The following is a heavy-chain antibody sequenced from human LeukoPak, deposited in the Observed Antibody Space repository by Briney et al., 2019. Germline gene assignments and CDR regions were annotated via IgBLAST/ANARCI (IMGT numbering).Heavy chain of an antibody. D-gene: IGHD5-12*01. CDR2: ISYDGSNT. V-gene: IGHV3-30-3*01. J-gene: IGHJ4*02. CDR3: AKVPRGYSGYDYRGHHDY. Sequence: GGSLRLFCVASGFTFNTYAIHWVRQAPGKGLEWVAVISYDGSNTYYEDSVKGRFTISRDNSKNTLYLQMNSLRAEDTAVYYCAKVPRGYSGYDYRGHHDYWGQGTLVTVSS. CDR1: GFTFNTYA.